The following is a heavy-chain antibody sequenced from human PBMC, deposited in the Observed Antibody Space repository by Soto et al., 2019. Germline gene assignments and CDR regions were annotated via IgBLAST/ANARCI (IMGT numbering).Heavy chain of an antibody. V-gene: IGHV5-51*01. CDR1: GYXFTSYW. D-gene: IGHD1-20*01. J-gene: IGHJ4*02. Sequence: EXLKISCKSSGYXFTSYWVVWVRQMPGKGLEWMGIIYPGDSDTRYSPSFQGQVTISADKSISTAYLQWSRLKSSDTAMYYCARGGITGTTDYWGQGTLVTVSS. CDR3: ARGGITGTTDY. CDR2: IYPGDSDT.